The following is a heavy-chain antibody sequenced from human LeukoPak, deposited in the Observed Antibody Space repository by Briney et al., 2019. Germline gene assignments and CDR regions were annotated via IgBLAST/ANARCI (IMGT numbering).Heavy chain of an antibody. CDR2: ISSSGSTI. Sequence: GGSLRLSCAASGFTFSSYEMNWVRQAPGKGLEWVSYISSSGSTIYYADSVKGRLTISRDNAKNSLYLQMNSLRAEDTAVYYCARVITPYGMDVWGRGTTVTVSS. J-gene: IGHJ6*02. V-gene: IGHV3-48*03. CDR3: ARVITPYGMDV. CDR1: GFTFSSYE. D-gene: IGHD3-22*01.